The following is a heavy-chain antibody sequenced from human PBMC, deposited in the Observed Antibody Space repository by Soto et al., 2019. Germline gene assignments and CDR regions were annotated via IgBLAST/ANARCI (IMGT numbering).Heavy chain of an antibody. V-gene: IGHV5-51*01. D-gene: IGHD3-22*01. Sequence: GESLKISCKGSGYSFTSYWIGWVRQMPGKGLEWMGIIYPGDSDTKYSPSFQGQVTISADKSISTAYLQWSSLKASDTAMYFCARHFSSSGTLYGMDVWGQGTTVTVSS. CDR3: ARHFSSSGTLYGMDV. CDR2: IYPGDSDT. CDR1: GYSFTSYW. J-gene: IGHJ6*02.